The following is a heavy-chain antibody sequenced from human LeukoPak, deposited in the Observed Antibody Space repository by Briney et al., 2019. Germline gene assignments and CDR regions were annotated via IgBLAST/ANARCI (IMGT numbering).Heavy chain of an antibody. Sequence: PGGSLRLSCAASGFTFSSYAMSWVRQAPGKGLEWVSAISGSGGSTYYADSVKGRFTISRDNSKNTLYLQMNSLRAEDTAVYYCAKDGGFWSGYYTGVVDYWGQGTLVTVSS. D-gene: IGHD3-3*01. CDR1: GFTFSSYA. V-gene: IGHV3-23*01. J-gene: IGHJ4*02. CDR2: ISGSGGST. CDR3: AKDGGFWSGYYTGVVDY.